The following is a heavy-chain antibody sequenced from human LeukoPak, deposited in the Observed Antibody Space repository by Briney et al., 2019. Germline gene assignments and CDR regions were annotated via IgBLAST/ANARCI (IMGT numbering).Heavy chain of an antibody. D-gene: IGHD4-23*01. CDR3: ARVYGSIYYYHGMDV. V-gene: IGHV3-21*01. CDR2: ISSTSSFI. J-gene: IGHJ6*02. Sequence: GGSLRLSCAASGFTFSSYNMSWVRQAPGKGLEWVSSISSTSSFIYYVDSVKGRFTISRDNAKNSLYLQMNSLGAEDTAVYYCARVYGSIYYYHGMDVWGQGTTVTVSS. CDR1: GFTFSSYN.